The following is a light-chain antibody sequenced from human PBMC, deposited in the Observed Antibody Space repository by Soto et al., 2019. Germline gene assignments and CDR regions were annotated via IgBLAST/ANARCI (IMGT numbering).Light chain of an antibody. Sequence: EIVLTQSPGTLSLSPGERATLSCRASQSVSSSYLAWYQQKPGQAPRLLIDGASSRATGIPDRFSGSGSGTDFAVTISRLEPEDFAVYYCQQYGSSPLTFGGGTKVEIK. V-gene: IGKV3-20*01. CDR3: QQYGSSPLT. CDR2: GAS. CDR1: QSVSSSY. J-gene: IGKJ4*01.